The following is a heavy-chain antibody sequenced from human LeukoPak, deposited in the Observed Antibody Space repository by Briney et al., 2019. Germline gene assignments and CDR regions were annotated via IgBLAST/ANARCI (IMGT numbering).Heavy chain of an antibody. CDR2: IIPIFGTA. D-gene: IGHD6-6*01. CDR3: ARLGSSSSYFDY. J-gene: IGHJ4*02. Sequence: SVKVSCKASGGTFSSYAISWVRQAPGQGLEWMGGIIPIFGTANYAQKFQGRVTITTDESTSTAYMELSSLRSEDTAAYYCARLGSSSSYFDYWGQGTLVTVSS. V-gene: IGHV1-69*05. CDR1: GGTFSSYA.